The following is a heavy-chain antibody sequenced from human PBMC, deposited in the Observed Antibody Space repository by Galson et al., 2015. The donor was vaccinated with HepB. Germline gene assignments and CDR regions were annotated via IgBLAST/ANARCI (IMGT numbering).Heavy chain of an antibody. CDR1: GYTFTSYG. Sequence: SVKVSCKASGYTFTSYGISWVRQAPGQGLEWMGWISAYNGNTNYAQKLQGRVTMTTDTSTSTAYMELRSLRSDDTAVYYCARGTSYSSSWGDAFDIWGQGTMVTVPS. J-gene: IGHJ3*02. V-gene: IGHV1-18*04. CDR3: ARGTSYSSSWGDAFDI. D-gene: IGHD6-13*01. CDR2: ISAYNGNT.